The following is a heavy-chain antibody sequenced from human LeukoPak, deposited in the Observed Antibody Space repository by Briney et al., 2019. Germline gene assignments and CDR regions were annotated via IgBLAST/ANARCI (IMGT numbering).Heavy chain of an antibody. CDR2: FNPNSGDT. CDR1: GYTFTGHY. CDR3: ARGGYGDYVLTCIDH. D-gene: IGHD4-17*01. V-gene: IGHV1-2*02. J-gene: IGHJ4*02. Sequence: ASVKLSCKASGYTFTGHYMHWVRQAPGQGLEWMGWFNPNSGDTHYTQKLQDRVTMTGDTSITTAYMELSRLRSDDTAVYYCARGGYGDYVLTCIDHWGQGTLVTVSS.